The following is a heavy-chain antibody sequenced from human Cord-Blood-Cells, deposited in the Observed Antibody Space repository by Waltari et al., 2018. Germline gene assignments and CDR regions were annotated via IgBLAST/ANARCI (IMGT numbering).Heavy chain of an antibody. CDR2: INPNSGGT. CDR3: ARAGYCSSTSCFQTDYYYYMDV. Sequence: QVQLVQSGAEVKKPGASVKVSCKASGYTFTGYYMHWVRQAPGQGLEWMGWINPNSGGTNYAQKFQGRVTMTRDTSISTAYMELSRLRSDDTAVYYCARAGYCSSTSCFQTDYYYYMDVWGKGTTVTVSS. CDR1: GYTFTGYY. J-gene: IGHJ6*03. V-gene: IGHV1-2*02. D-gene: IGHD2-2*01.